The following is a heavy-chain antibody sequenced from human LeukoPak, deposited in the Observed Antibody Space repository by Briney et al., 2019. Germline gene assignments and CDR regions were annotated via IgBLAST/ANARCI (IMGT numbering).Heavy chain of an antibody. Sequence: PSQTLSLTCTVSGGSISSGDYYWSWIRQPPGKGLEWIGYIYYSGSTYYNPSLKSRVTISVDTSKNQFSLKLSSVTAADTAVYYCARDRWERGGWRSGSYNWGQGTLVTVSS. V-gene: IGHV4-30-4*08. CDR2: IYYSGST. J-gene: IGHJ4*02. CDR1: GGSISSGDYY. CDR3: ARDRWERGGWRSGSYN. D-gene: IGHD3-10*01.